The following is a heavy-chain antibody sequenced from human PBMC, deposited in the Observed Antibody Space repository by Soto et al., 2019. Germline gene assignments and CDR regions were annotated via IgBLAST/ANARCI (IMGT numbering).Heavy chain of an antibody. CDR3: ARALPGIAAAGVDY. V-gene: IGHV4-34*01. Sequence: QVQLQQWGAGLLKPSETLSLTCAVYGGSFSGYYWSWIRQPPGKGLEWIGEINHSGSTNYNPSLKSRVTISVDTSKNQFSLKLSSVTAADTAVYYCARALPGIAAAGVDYWGQGTLVTVSS. CDR2: INHSGST. CDR1: GGSFSGYY. D-gene: IGHD6-13*01. J-gene: IGHJ4*02.